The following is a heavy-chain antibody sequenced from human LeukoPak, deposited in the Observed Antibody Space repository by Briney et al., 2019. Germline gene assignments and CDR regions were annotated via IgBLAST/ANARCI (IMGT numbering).Heavy chain of an antibody. D-gene: IGHD3/OR15-3a*01. Sequence: GGSLRLSCAASGFTFSDYGMQWVRQAPGKGLECLSVIWSGGYIADYAESVRGRFTISRDDSKSTVYLQMNSLRDEDTAMYFCTRVGTAGTWTEHWGQGTLVTVSS. V-gene: IGHV3-33*03. J-gene: IGHJ1*01. CDR1: GFTFSDYG. CDR2: IWSGGYIA. CDR3: TRVGTAGTWTEH.